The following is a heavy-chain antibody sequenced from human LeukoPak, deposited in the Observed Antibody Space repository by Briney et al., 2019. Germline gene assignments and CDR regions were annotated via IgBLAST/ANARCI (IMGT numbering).Heavy chain of an antibody. CDR2: NRNKANSHTT. D-gene: IGHD1-26*01. CDR3: VRVSGSYDFDY. CDR1: GFTFSDHY. Sequence: PGGSLRLSCAATGFTFSDHYMDCVRQAPGKGLEWVGRNRNKANSHTTEYAASVKGIFTISRDDSKNSLYLQMNSLKTEDTAVYYCVRVSGSYDFDYWGQGTLVTVSS. V-gene: IGHV3-72*01. J-gene: IGHJ4*02.